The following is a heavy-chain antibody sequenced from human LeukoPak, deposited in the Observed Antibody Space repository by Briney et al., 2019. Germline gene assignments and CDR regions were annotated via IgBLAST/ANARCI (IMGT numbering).Heavy chain of an antibody. CDR2: IYHSGST. Sequence: PSETLSLTCAVSGYSISSGYYWGWIRQPPGKGLEWVGSIYHSGSTYYNPSLKSRVTISVDTSNKLFSQQRSSVPAADTAEYYCARPMGIAAADPFDYWGQGTLVTVSS. CDR1: GYSISSGYY. J-gene: IGHJ4*02. V-gene: IGHV4-38-2*01. CDR3: ARPMGIAAADPFDY. D-gene: IGHD6-13*01.